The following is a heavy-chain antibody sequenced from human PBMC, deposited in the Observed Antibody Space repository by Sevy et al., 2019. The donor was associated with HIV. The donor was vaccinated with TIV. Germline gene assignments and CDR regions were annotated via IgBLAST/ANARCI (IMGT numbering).Heavy chain of an antibody. CDR2: ISSSSSYI. D-gene: IGHD2-15*01. CDR3: ARDQPYCSGGSCYSHYYYGMDV. J-gene: IGHJ6*02. V-gene: IGHV3-21*01. CDR1: GFTFSSYS. Sequence: GGSLRLSCAASGFTFSSYSMNWVRQAPGKGLEWVSSISSSSSYIYYADSVKGRFTISRENAKNSLYLQMKSLRAEDTAVYYCARDQPYCSGGSCYSHYYYGMDVWGQGTTVTVSS.